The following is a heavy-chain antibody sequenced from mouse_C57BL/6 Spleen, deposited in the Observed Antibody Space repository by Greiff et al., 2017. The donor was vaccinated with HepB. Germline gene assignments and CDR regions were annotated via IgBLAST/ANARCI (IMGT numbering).Heavy chain of an antibody. CDR1: GYTFTTYP. J-gene: IGHJ4*01. V-gene: IGHV1-47*01. Sequence: QVQLQQSGAELVKPGASVKMSCKASGYTFTTYPIEWMKQNHGKSLEWIGNFHPYNDDTKYNEKFKGKATLTVEKSSSTVYLELSRLTSDDSAVYYCARGESTYYYGSSYAMDYWGQGTSVTVSS. CDR3: ARGESTYYYGSSYAMDY. D-gene: IGHD1-1*01. CDR2: FHPYNDDT.